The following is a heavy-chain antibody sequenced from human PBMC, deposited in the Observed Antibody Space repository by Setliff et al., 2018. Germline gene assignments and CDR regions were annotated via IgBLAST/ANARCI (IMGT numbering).Heavy chain of an antibody. Sequence: PSETLSLTCSVSGDSINPYYWTWIRQPPGKGLEWIGFIYYSGATTYNPSLKSRATLSVDTSRKNFSLRLTSVTAADTAVYYCARGGSTIASRPDLVYFDSWGRGALVTVSS. J-gene: IGHJ4*02. CDR1: GDSINPYY. V-gene: IGHV4-59*08. CDR3: ARGGSTIASRPDLVYFDS. D-gene: IGHD6-6*01. CDR2: IYYSGAT.